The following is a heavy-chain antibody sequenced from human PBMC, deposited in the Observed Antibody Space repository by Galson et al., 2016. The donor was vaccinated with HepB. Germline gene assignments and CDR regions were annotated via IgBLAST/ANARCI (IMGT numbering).Heavy chain of an antibody. CDR3: ARGHRYYYDIGYFDY. V-gene: IGHV4-59*01. D-gene: IGHD3-22*01. CDR1: GGSLRSYY. Sequence: SETLSLTCNVSGGSLRSYYWNWIRQPPGKGLEWIGYVYFTGTTNYTPSLKTRVTISADTSKNQFSLKVDSLTAADTAVYHCARGHRYYYDIGYFDYWGQGILVTVSS. J-gene: IGHJ4*02. CDR2: VYFTGTT.